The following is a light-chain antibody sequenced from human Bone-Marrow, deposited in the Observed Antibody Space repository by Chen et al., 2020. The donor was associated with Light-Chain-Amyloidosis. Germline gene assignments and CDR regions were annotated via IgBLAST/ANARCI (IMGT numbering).Light chain of an antibody. Sequence: EIVLTQSPATVSLSPGEKATLSCRASQSVTSYLAWYQQRPGQAPRLLIYDASKRANGIPARFSGSGFGTDFTLTISSLEPEDFAVYYCQQRYNWPPVTFGGGIKVEIK. J-gene: IGKJ4*01. CDR1: QSVTSY. CDR3: QQRYNWPPVT. V-gene: IGKV3-11*01. CDR2: DAS.